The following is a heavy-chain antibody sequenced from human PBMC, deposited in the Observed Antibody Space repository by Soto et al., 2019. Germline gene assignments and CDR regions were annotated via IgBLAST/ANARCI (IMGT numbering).Heavy chain of an antibody. CDR1: GFPFSNSV. V-gene: IGHV3-64D*06. CDR3: MTVDTTMTEGRYLGY. CDR2: ISSNGVST. Sequence: PGGSLRLSCSASGFPFSNSVMHWVRQAPGRGLEDLSAISSNGVSTYYADSVKGRFTISRDNSKNKLYLQLSSLRPEDTAIYYCMTVDTTMTEGRYLGYWGQGTLVTVSS. J-gene: IGHJ4*02. D-gene: IGHD5-18*01.